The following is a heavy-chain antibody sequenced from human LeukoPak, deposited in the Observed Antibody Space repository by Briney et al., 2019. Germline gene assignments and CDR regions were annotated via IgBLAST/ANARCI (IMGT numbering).Heavy chain of an antibody. CDR2: INPNSGGT. Sequence: GASVKVSCKASGYTFTGYYMHWVRQAPGQGLEWMGWINPNSGGTNYAQKFQGRVTMTRDTSISTAYMELSRLRSDDTAVYYCASDYGSRYYHGMDVWGQGTTVTVSS. CDR3: ASDYGSRYYHGMDV. D-gene: IGHD3-10*01. CDR1: GYTFTGYY. V-gene: IGHV1-2*02. J-gene: IGHJ6*02.